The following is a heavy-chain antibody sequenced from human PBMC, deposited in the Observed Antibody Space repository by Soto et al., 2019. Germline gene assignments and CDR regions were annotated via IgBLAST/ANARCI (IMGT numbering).Heavy chain of an antibody. CDR1: GYTFTNYG. J-gene: IGHJ3*02. CDR3: ARVTVAGSDAFDI. D-gene: IGHD6-19*01. V-gene: IGHV1-18*01. Sequence: GASVKVSCKASGYTFTNYGISWVRQAPGQGLEWMGWINTYNGNTNHAQKLQGRVTMTTDTSTSTAYMELRSLRSDDTAVYYCARVTVAGSDAFDIWGQGTMVTVSS. CDR2: INTYNGNT.